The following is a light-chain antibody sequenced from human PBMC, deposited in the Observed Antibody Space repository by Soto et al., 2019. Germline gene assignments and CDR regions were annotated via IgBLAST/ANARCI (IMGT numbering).Light chain of an antibody. J-gene: IGKJ1*01. CDR2: GAS. CDR1: QSVSSN. CDR3: QQYNNWPQT. Sequence: EIVMTQSPATLSVSPGERATLSCRASQSVSSNLAWYQQKPGQAPRLLIYGASTRATGIPARFSGSGSGTEFTLTISSLQYEDFAVSYCQQYNNWPQTFGHGTKVEIK. V-gene: IGKV3D-15*01.